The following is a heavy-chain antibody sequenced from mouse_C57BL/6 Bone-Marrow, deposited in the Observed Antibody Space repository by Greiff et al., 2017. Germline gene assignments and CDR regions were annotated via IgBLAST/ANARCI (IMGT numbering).Heavy chain of an antibody. CDR3: AISSTFVYYFDY. V-gene: IGHV1-47*01. Sequence: VPLQQSGAELVKPGASVKMSCKASGYTFTPYPLVWIKLNHGKSLEWIGNFHPSNDDTTYKEQFKGKATLTVEKSSNTVYLELSRLTSDDSAVDYCAISSTFVYYFDYWGQGTTLTVSS. CDR1: GYTFTPYP. D-gene: IGHD5-1*01. CDR2: FHPSNDDT. J-gene: IGHJ2*01.